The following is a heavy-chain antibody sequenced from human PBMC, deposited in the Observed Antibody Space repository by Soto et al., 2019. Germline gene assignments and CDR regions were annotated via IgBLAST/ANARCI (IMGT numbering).Heavy chain of an antibody. CDR1: GFTFSSYA. Sequence: EVQLLESGGGLVQPGGSLRLSYAASGFTFSSYAMSWVRQAPGKGLEWVSAISGSGGSTYYADSVKGRFTISRDNSKNTLYLQMNSLRAEDTAVYYCAKDQDIVVVVAAPEYFQHWGQGTLVTVSS. D-gene: IGHD2-15*01. CDR2: ISGSGGST. V-gene: IGHV3-23*01. CDR3: AKDQDIVVVVAAPEYFQH. J-gene: IGHJ1*01.